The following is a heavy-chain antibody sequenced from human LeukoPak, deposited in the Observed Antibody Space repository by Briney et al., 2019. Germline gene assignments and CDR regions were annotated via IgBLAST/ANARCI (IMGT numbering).Heavy chain of an antibody. CDR2: INHSGST. CDR1: GGSFSGYY. CDR3: AVRGSLWSGYLRGKYYFDY. V-gene: IGHV4-34*01. J-gene: IGHJ4*02. Sequence: PSETLSLTCAVYGGSFSGYYWSWIRQPPGKGLEWIGEINHSGSTNYNPSLKSRVTISVDTSKNQFSLKLSSVTAADTVVYYCAVRGSLWSGYLRGKYYFDYWGQGTLVTVSS. D-gene: IGHD3-3*01.